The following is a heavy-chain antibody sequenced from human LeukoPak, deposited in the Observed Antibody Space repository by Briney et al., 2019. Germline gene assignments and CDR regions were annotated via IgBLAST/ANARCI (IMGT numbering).Heavy chain of an antibody. CDR2: IYTSGST. CDR3: ATTPGGYTYGYFDP. D-gene: IGHD5-18*01. V-gene: IGHV4-4*07. CDR1: GGSISNYY. Sequence: SETLSLTCTVSGGSISNYYCNWIRQSAGKGLEWIGRIYTSGSTNYNPSLKSRLTMSVDTSKNQFSLKLSSVTAADTAVYYCATTPGGYTYGYFDPWGPGTLVTVSS. J-gene: IGHJ5*02.